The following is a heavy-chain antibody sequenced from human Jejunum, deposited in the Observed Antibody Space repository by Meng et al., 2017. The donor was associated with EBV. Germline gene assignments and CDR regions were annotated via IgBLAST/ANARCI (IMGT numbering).Heavy chain of an antibody. V-gene: IGHV4-34*02. D-gene: IGHD2-8*02. J-gene: IGHJ4*02. CDR1: GGSFSGYY. CDR3: ARRTGDYVVGY. CDR2: VHFSGIT. Sequence: VQQAQWGARLLRPTATPSLTCAVYGGSFSGYYWSWVRQPPGRGLEYIGEVHFSGITNYTPSLKSRVTMSVDASKNQFSLRLTSVPAADTAVYYCARRTGDYVVGYWGQGTLVTVSS.